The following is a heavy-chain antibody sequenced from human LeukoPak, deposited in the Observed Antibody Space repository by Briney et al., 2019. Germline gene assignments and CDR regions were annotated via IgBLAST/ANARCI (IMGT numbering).Heavy chain of an antibody. CDR3: AREGPITTRYDY. CDR2: IIPIFGTA. V-gene: IGHV1-69*13. J-gene: IGHJ4*02. D-gene: IGHD3-3*01. Sequence: SVKVSCKASGYTFTSHGISWVRQAPGPGLEWMGGIIPIFGTANYAQKFQGRVTITADESTSTAYMELSSLRSEDTAVYYCAREGPITTRYDYWGQGTLVTVSS. CDR1: GYTFTSHG.